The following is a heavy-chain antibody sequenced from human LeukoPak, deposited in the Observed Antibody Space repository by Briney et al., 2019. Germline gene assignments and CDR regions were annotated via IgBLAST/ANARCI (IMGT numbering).Heavy chain of an antibody. D-gene: IGHD6-19*01. J-gene: IGHJ4*02. V-gene: IGHV4-34*01. Sequence: PSETLSLTCAVYGGSFSGYYWSWIRQPPGKGLEWIGEINHSGSTNYNPSLKSRVTISVDTSKNQFSLKLSSVTAADTAVYYCARDRAVAGTLETDYWGQGTLVTVSS. CDR2: INHSGST. CDR3: ARDRAVAGTLETDY. CDR1: GGSFSGYY.